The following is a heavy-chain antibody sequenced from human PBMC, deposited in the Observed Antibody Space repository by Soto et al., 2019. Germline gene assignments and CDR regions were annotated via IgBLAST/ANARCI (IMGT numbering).Heavy chain of an antibody. CDR2: INRSGST. J-gene: IGHJ6*02. CDR3: ARNGWYSVDV. Sequence: SETLSLTCAVYGESFSGYYWSWIRQPPGKGLEWIGEINRSGSTNYNPSLKSRVTISVDKSNNQFSLRLRSVSAADTAVYYCARNGWYSVDVWGQGTTVTVSS. D-gene: IGHD6-19*01. CDR1: GESFSGYY. V-gene: IGHV4-34*01.